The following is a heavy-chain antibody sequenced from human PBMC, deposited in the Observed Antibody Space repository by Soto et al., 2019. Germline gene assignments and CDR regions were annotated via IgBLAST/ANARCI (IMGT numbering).Heavy chain of an antibody. Sequence: PSETLSLTCTVSGGSISSSSYYWGWIRQPPGKGLEWIGSIYYSGSTYYNPSLKSRVTISVDTSKNQFSLKLSSVTAADTAVYYCARQGGYDRNWFDPWGQGTLVTVSS. D-gene: IGHD5-12*01. CDR2: IYYSGST. J-gene: IGHJ5*02. V-gene: IGHV4-39*01. CDR1: GGSISSSSYY. CDR3: ARQGGYDRNWFDP.